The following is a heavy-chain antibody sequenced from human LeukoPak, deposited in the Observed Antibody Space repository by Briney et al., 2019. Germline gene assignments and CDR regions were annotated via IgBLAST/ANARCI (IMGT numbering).Heavy chain of an antibody. V-gene: IGHV4-38-2*02. CDR1: GYSISSGYY. Sequence: PSETLSLTCTVSGYSISSGYYWGWIRQPPGKGLEWIGSIYHSGSTYYNPSLKSRVTISVDTSKNQFSLKLSSVTAADTAVYYCARRRYPGTWWPYDYWGQGTLVTVSS. D-gene: IGHD2-15*01. CDR3: ARRRYPGTWWPYDY. J-gene: IGHJ4*02. CDR2: IYHSGST.